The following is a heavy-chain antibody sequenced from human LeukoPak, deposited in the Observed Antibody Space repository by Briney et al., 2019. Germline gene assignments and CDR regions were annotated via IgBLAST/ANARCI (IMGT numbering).Heavy chain of an antibody. D-gene: IGHD3-16*01. CDR2: IYYSGST. V-gene: IGHV4-39*07. Sequence: SETLSLTCTVSGGSISSSSYYWGWIRQPPGKGLEWIGSIYYSGSTYYNPSLKSRVTISVDTSKNQFSLKLSSVTAADTAVYYCARDGALRPVYYGMDVWGQGTTVTVSS. J-gene: IGHJ6*02. CDR1: GGSISSSSYY. CDR3: ARDGALRPVYYGMDV.